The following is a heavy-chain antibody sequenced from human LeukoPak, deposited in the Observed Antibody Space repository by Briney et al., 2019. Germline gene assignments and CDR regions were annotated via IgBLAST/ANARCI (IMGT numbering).Heavy chain of an antibody. D-gene: IGHD5-24*01. CDR1: GYTFTRHY. CDR2: INPSSGGT. CDR3: GRVEMASVKDY. V-gene: IGHV1-46*01. Sequence: ASVKVSCKASGYTFTRHYMNWVRQAPGQGLEWMGKINPSSGGTGYAQKFQGRVTMTRDTSTSTVYMELRSLRSDDTAVYYCGRVEMASVKDYWGQGTLVTVSS. J-gene: IGHJ4*02.